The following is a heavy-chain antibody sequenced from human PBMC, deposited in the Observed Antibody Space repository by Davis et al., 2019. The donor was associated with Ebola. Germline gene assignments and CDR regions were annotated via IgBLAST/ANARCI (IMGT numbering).Heavy chain of an antibody. D-gene: IGHD3-22*01. V-gene: IGHV7-4-1*02. Sequence: AASVKVSCKASGYTFTGYYMHWVRQAPGQGLEWMGWINTDTGNPTYAHGFTGRLVFSFDTSVSTAYLQISGLKTEDTAIYYCARARHCSGYNCYSEYWGQGTLLTVSS. CDR2: INTDTGNP. CDR1: GYTFTGYY. J-gene: IGHJ4*02. CDR3: ARARHCSGYNCYSEY.